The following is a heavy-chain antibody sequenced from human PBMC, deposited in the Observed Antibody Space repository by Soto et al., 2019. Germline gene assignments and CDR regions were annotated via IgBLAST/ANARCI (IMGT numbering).Heavy chain of an antibody. CDR2: INPSGGST. V-gene: IGHV1-46*01. Sequence: ASVKVSCKASGYTFTSYYIHWVRQAPGQGLEWMGIINPSGGSTSYAQKFQGRVTMTRDTSTSTVYMELSSLRSEDTAVYYCARAHTPIIAVAGDAFDIWGQGTMVTVSS. J-gene: IGHJ3*02. D-gene: IGHD6-19*01. CDR1: GYTFTSYY. CDR3: ARAHTPIIAVAGDAFDI.